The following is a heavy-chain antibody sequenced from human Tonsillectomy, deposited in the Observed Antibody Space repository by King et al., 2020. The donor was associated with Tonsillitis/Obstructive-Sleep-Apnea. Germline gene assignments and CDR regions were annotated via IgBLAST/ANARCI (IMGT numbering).Heavy chain of an antibody. Sequence: QLVQSGAEVKKPGESLKISCKGSGYSFTNYWIAWVRQMPGKGLEWMGIIYPGDSDTRYSPSFQGQVTISADKSISTANLQWSSLKASDSAMYYCARRDGYNLDAFDIWGQGTTVTVSS. CDR3: ARRDGYNLDAFDI. V-gene: IGHV5-51*01. CDR1: GYSFTNYW. D-gene: IGHD5-24*01. J-gene: IGHJ3*02. CDR2: IYPGDSDT.